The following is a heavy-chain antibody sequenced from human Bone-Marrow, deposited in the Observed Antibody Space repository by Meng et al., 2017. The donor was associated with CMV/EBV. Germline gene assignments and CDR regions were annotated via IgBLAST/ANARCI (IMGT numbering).Heavy chain of an antibody. CDR2: IYYSGST. CDR3: ARGFAGQDAFDI. V-gene: IGHV4-59*01. CDR1: GGSISSYY. J-gene: IGHJ3*02. Sequence: SETLSLTCTVSGGSISSYYWSWIRQPPGKGLEWIGYIYYSGSTNYNPSLKSRVTISVDTSKNQFSLKLSSVTAADTAVYYCARGFAGQDAFDIWGQETMVTVSS.